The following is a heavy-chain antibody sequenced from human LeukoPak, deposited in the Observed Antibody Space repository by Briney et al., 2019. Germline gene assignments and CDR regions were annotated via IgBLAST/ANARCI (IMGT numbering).Heavy chain of an antibody. V-gene: IGHV3-30*03. J-gene: IGHJ4*02. Sequence: GGSLRLSCAASGFTFSSYGMPWVRQAPGKGLEWVAVISYDGSNKYYADSVKGRFTISRDNSKNTLYLQMNSLRAEDTAVYYCARDYDILTGYYSVGYWGQGTLVTVSS. CDR3: ARDYDILTGYYSVGY. D-gene: IGHD3-9*01. CDR2: ISYDGSNK. CDR1: GFTFSSYG.